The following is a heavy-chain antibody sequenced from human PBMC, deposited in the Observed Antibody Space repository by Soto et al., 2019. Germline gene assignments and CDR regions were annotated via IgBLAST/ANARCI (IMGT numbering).Heavy chain of an antibody. CDR2: IIPIFGTA. D-gene: IGHD6-19*01. V-gene: IGHV1-69*13. J-gene: IGHJ5*02. Sequence: SVKVSCKASGGTFSSYAISWVRQAPGQGLEWMGGIIPIFGTANYAQKFQGRVTITADESTSTAYMELSSLRSEDTAVYYCARDRAVAAPGWFDPWGQGTLVTVSS. CDR3: ARDRAVAAPGWFDP. CDR1: GGTFSSYA.